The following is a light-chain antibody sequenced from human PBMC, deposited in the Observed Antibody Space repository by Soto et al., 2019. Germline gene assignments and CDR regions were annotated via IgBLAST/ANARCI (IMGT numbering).Light chain of an antibody. CDR3: QQTYRIPQT. V-gene: IGKV1-39*01. CDR2: AAS. Sequence: DIQMTQSPSSLSASVGHRVTITCRASQSINIYLNWYQQISGKAPKLLIYAASSLQSGVPSRFSGSGSGTDFTLTISRLQTEAFATYYCQQTYRIPQTFGQGTKVDSK. J-gene: IGKJ1*01. CDR1: QSINIY.